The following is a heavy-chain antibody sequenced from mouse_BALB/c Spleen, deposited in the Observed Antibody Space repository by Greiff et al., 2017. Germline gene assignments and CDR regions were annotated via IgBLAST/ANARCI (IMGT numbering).Heavy chain of an antibody. CDR3: AIGSYYVITFFAY. D-gene: IGHD1-1*01. CDR2: IDPANGNT. Sequence: VQLQQSGAELVKPGASVKLSCTASGFNIKDTYMHWVKQRPEQGLEWIGRIDPANGNTKYDPKFQGKATITADTSSNTAYLQLSSLTSEDTAVYYCAIGSYYVITFFAYCVQLTLFTVSA. V-gene: IGHV14-3*02. J-gene: IGHJ3*01. CDR1: GFNIKDTY.